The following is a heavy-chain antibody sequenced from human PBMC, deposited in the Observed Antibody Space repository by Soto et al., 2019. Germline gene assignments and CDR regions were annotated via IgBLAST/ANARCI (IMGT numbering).Heavy chain of an antibody. D-gene: IGHD2-15*01. V-gene: IGHV3-21*01. CDR2: ISSSSSYI. CDR1: GFTFSSYS. Sequence: GGSLRLSCAASGFTFSSYSMNWVRQAPGKGLEWVSSISSSSSYIYYADSVKGRFTISRDNAKNSLYLQMNSLRAEDTAVYYCAREDEDGYCSGGSCYPEHYFDYWGQGTLVTVSS. J-gene: IGHJ4*02. CDR3: AREDEDGYCSGGSCYPEHYFDY.